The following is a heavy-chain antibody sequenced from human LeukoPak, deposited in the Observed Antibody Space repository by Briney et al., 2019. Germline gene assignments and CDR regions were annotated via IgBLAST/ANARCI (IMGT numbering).Heavy chain of an antibody. J-gene: IGHJ4*02. CDR2: ISGGGGST. V-gene: IGHV3-23*01. Sequence: GGSLRLSCAASAFTFSSYAMNWVRQAPGKGLEWVSGISGGGGSTYYADSVKGRFTISRDNSKNTLYLQMDSLRAEDTALYYCAKRWAASIAAAGTFLGAVYYFDYWGQGTLVTVSS. D-gene: IGHD6-13*01. CDR3: AKRWAASIAAAGTFLGAVYYFDY. CDR1: AFTFSSYA.